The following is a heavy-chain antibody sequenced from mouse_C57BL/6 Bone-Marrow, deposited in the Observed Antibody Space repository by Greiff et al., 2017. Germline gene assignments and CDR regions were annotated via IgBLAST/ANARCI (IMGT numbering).Heavy chain of an antibody. J-gene: IGHJ2*01. CDR3: ARGDLDYDSSPSYFDY. Sequence: VQLQQSGAELMKPGASVKLSCKATGYTFTGYWIEWVKQRPGHGLEWIGEILPGNGSTNYNEKFKGKATFTADTSSNTAYMQLSSLTTEDSAIYYCARGDLDYDSSPSYFDYWGQGTTLTVSS. CDR2: ILPGNGST. D-gene: IGHD1-1*01. CDR1: GYTFTGYW. V-gene: IGHV1-9*01.